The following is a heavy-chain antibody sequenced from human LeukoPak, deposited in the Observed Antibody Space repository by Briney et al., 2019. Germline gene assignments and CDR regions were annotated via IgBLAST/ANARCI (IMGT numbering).Heavy chain of an antibody. CDR3: AREIVPTPEGMDV. D-gene: IGHD2/OR15-2a*01. CDR1: GGSISSSSYY. Sequence: PSETLSLTCTVSGGSISSSSYYWGWIRQPPGKGLEWIGSIYYSGSTYYNPSLKSRVTISVDTSKNQFSLKLSSVTAADTAVYYCAREIVPTPEGMDVWGQGTTVTVSS. CDR2: IYYSGST. V-gene: IGHV4-39*02. J-gene: IGHJ6*02.